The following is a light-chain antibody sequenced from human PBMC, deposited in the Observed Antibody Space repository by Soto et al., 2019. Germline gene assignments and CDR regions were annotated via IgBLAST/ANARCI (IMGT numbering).Light chain of an antibody. CDR3: QSHDSSLSGSV. V-gene: IGLV1-40*01. J-gene: IGLJ3*02. CDR1: SSNIGAGYH. Sequence: QSVLTQPPSVSGAPGQRVTISCTGSSSNIGAGYHVHWYQQLPGTAPKLLIYDNNNRPSGVPDRFSGSKSGTSASLAITGLQAEDEADYFCQSHDSSLSGSVFGGGTKVTVL. CDR2: DNN.